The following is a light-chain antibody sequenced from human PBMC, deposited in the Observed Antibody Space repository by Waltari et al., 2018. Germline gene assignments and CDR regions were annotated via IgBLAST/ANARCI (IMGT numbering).Light chain of an antibody. Sequence: GASVKLTCTLSSGHINNVIAWLQQRPEKGPRYLMKVNSDGSHNKGDEIPDRFSGSSSGTERYLTISSLQSEDEADYFCQTGGHGTWVFGGGTNLTVL. CDR2: VNSDGSH. J-gene: IGLJ3*02. CDR1: SGHINNV. V-gene: IGLV4-69*01. CDR3: QTGGHGTWV.